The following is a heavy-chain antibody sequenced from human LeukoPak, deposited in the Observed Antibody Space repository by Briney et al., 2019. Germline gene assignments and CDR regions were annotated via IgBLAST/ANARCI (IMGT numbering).Heavy chain of an antibody. CDR2: IYYRGST. V-gene: IGHV4-31*03. J-gene: IGHJ3*02. CDR1: GGSISSGGYY. D-gene: IGHD2-8*01. CDR3: ATLSLNAFDI. Sequence: PSETLSLTCTVSGGSISSGGYYWSWIHQHPGKGLEWIGSIYYRGSTNHNASLKSRVSISVDTSKNQFSLKLSSVTAADTAVYYCATLSLNAFDIWGQGTMVTVSS.